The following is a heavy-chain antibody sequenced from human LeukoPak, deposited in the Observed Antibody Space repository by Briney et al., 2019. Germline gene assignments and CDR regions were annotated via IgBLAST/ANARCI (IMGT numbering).Heavy chain of an antibody. J-gene: IGHJ4*02. V-gene: IGHV1-69*05. CDR3: ARNEGYSYGHPLDY. Sequence: GASVKVSCKASGYTFTSYGISWVRQAPGQGLEWMGGIIPIFATTNYAQKFQGRVTVTTDESTNTAYMELSSLRSEDTAVYYCARNEGYSYGHPLDYWGQGTLVTVSS. CDR2: IIPIFATT. CDR1: GYTFTSYG. D-gene: IGHD5-18*01.